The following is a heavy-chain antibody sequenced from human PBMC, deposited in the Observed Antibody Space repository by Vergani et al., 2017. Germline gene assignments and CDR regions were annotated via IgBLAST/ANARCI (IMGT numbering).Heavy chain of an antibody. D-gene: IGHD6-13*01. CDR1: GFTFGDYA. CDR3: ARDLYSSTDDAFDI. V-gene: IGHV3-9*01. J-gene: IGHJ3*02. CDR2: IDWNSGSI. Sequence: EVQLVESGGGLVQPGRSLRLSCAVSGFTFGDYAMQWVRQAPGKGLDWVSGIDWNSGSIGYADSVKGRFTISRDNAKNSLYLQMNSLRAEDTAVYYCARDLYSSTDDAFDIWGQGTMVTVSS.